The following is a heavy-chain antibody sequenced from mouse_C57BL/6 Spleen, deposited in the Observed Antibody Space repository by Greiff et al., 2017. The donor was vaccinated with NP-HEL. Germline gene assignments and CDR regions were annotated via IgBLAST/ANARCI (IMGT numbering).Heavy chain of an antibody. CDR3: ARHISYSNYANAMDY. Sequence: QVHVKQSGAELVKPGASVKLSCKASGYTFTEYTIHWVKQRSGQGLEWIGWFYPGSGSIKYNEKFKDKATLTADKSSSTVYMELSRLTSEDSAVYFCARHISYSNYANAMDYWGQGTSVTVSS. V-gene: IGHV1-62-2*01. J-gene: IGHJ4*01. CDR1: GYTFTEYT. D-gene: IGHD2-5*01. CDR2: FYPGSGSI.